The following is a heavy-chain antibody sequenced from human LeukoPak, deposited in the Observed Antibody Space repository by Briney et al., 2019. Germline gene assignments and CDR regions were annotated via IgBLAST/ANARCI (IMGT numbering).Heavy chain of an antibody. CDR3: AIDPIDATAF. Sequence: PGGSLRLSCAASGFTFSKYAMSWVRQAPGKGLEWVSILDGSGGHIYYADSVQGRFTISRDNSMDTVYLQMNSLRVEDTAVYYCAIDPIDATAFWGQGTLVTVSS. CDR1: GFTFSKYA. D-gene: IGHD2-15*01. J-gene: IGHJ4*02. CDR2: LDGSGGHI. V-gene: IGHV3-23*01.